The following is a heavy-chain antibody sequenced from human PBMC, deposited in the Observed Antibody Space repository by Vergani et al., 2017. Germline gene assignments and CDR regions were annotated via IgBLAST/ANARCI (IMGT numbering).Heavy chain of an antibody. CDR3: ARAYGRYDWFDY. J-gene: IGHJ4*01. CDR2: IGWNSGSI. CDR1: GFTFDDYA. D-gene: IGHD1-20*01. V-gene: IGHV3-9*01. Sequence: EVQLVESGGGLVQPGRSLRLSCAASGFTFDDYAMHWVRQAPGKGLEWVSGIGWNSGSIGYADSVKGRFTISRDNAKNSLYLQMNSLRVEDTAVYYCARAYGRYDWFDYWGQRTLVTVSS.